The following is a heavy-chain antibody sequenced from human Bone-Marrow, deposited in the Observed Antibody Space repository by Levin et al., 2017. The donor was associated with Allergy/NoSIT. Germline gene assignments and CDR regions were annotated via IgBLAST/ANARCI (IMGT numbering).Heavy chain of an antibody. CDR2: ISSSADTT. Sequence: GESLKISCAASGFTLSTFGMSWVRQASGRGLEFVSAISSSADTTYYADSVKGRFTISRDNFKSTVSLQMNSLRAEDTAMYYCAKDLSHEYDFWSGYTSSYYYGMHVWGQGTAVTVSS. D-gene: IGHD3-3*01. CDR3: AKDLSHEYDFWSGYTSSYYYGMHV. CDR1: GFTLSTFG. V-gene: IGHV3-23*01. J-gene: IGHJ6*02.